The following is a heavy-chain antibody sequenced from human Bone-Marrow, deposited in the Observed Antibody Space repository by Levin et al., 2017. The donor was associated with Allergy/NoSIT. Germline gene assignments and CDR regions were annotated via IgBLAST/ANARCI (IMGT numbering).Heavy chain of an antibody. J-gene: IGHJ4*02. CDR3: AKVRDYIWGSCDY. Sequence: GGSLRLSCAASGFTFSTYAMTWVRQAPGKGLEWVSTISGSGGTTFYADSVKGRFTISRDNSKNTLDLQMNTLRAEDTAVYYCAKVRDYIWGSCDYWGQGVLVPVSS. CDR1: GFTFSTYA. D-gene: IGHD3-16*01. V-gene: IGHV3-23*01. CDR2: ISGSGGTT.